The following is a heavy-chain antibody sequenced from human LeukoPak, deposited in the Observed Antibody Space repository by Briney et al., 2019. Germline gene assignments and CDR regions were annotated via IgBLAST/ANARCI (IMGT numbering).Heavy chain of an antibody. J-gene: IGHJ5*02. Sequence: SETLSLTCAVYGGSFSGYYWSWIRQPPGKGLEWIGEINHSGSTNYNPSLKSRVTISVDTSKNQFSLKLSSATAADTAVYYCARVLIVVVPAAPSIQNWFDPWGQGTLVTVSS. D-gene: IGHD2-2*01. CDR1: GGSFSGYY. CDR2: INHSGST. V-gene: IGHV4-34*01. CDR3: ARVLIVVVPAAPSIQNWFDP.